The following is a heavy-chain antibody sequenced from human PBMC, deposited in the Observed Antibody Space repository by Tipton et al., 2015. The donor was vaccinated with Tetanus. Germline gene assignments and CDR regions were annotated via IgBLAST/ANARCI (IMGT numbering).Heavy chain of an antibody. J-gene: IGHJ6*02. D-gene: IGHD6-13*01. V-gene: IGHV4-34*01. CDR1: GGSFSGYY. Sequence: LRLSCAVYGGSFSGYYWSWIRQPPGKGLEWIGEINHSGSTNYNPSLKSRVTISVDTSKNQFSLKLSSVTAADTAVYYCACLRIAAAGTWWLLDGMDVWGQGTLVTVSS. CDR2: INHSGST. CDR3: ACLRIAAAGTWWLLDGMDV.